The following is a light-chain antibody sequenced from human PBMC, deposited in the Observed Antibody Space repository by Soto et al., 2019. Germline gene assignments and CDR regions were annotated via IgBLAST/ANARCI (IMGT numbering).Light chain of an antibody. J-gene: IGLJ1*01. CDR3: SSYAGSNHYV. CDR2: EVS. V-gene: IGLV2-8*01. Sequence: QSVLTQPPSASGSPGQSVTISCTGTSSDVGGYNYVSWYQHHPGKAPKLMIFEVSKRPSGVPDRFSGSKSGNTASLTVSGIQAEDEADYYCSSYAGSNHYVFGTGTKLTVL. CDR1: SSDVGGYNY.